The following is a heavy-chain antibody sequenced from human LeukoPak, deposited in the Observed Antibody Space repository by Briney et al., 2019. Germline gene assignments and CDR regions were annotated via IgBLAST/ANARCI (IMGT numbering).Heavy chain of an antibody. CDR2: IYYSGST. Sequence: SETLSLTCTVSGASISSSNYYWSWIRQPPGKGLEWIGYIYYSGSTNYNPSLKSRVTISVDTSKNQFSLKLSSVTAADTAVYYCARHNSSGWLDYWGQGTLVTVSS. J-gene: IGHJ4*02. CDR3: ARHNSSGWLDY. CDR1: GASISSSNYY. D-gene: IGHD6-19*01. V-gene: IGHV4-61*05.